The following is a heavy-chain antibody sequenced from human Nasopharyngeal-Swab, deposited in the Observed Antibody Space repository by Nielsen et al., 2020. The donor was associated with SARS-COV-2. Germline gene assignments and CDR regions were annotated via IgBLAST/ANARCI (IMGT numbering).Heavy chain of an antibody. J-gene: IGHJ6*02. CDR2: ISSSSSYI. Sequence: GGSLRLSCAASGFTFSSYSMNWVRQAPGKGLEWVSSISSSSSYIYYADSVKGRFTISRDNAKHKLYLQMNSLRAEDTAVYYCAKAGGVAGAMDVWGQGTTVTVSS. CDR3: AKAGGVAGAMDV. D-gene: IGHD2-15*01. CDR1: GFTFSSYS. V-gene: IGHV3-21*01.